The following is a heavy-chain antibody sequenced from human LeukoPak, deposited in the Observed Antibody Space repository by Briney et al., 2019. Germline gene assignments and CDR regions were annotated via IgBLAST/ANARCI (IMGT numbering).Heavy chain of an antibody. CDR3: ARGNTYYDFEDAFDI. Sequence: GASVKVSCKASGYTFTGYYMHWVRQAPGQGLEWMGWINPNSGGTNYAQKFQGRVTMTRDTSISTAYMELSRLRSDDTAVYYCARGNTYYDFEDAFDIWGQGTMVTVSS. V-gene: IGHV1-2*02. CDR2: INPNSGGT. D-gene: IGHD3-3*01. J-gene: IGHJ3*02. CDR1: GYTFTGYY.